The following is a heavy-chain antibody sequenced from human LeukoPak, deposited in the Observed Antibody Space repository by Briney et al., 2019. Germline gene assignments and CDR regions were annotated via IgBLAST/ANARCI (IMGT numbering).Heavy chain of an antibody. V-gene: IGHV3-74*01. CDR3: ARGIAVAGTDY. D-gene: IGHD6-19*01. CDR2: INSDGFSI. CDR1: GFTFSSYW. Sequence: GGSLRLSCAASGFTFSSYWMHWVRQAPGKGLVWLSRINSDGFSISYADSVKGRFTISRDNAKNTLYLQMSTLRAEDTAMYYCARGIAVAGTDYWGQGTLVTVSS. J-gene: IGHJ4*02.